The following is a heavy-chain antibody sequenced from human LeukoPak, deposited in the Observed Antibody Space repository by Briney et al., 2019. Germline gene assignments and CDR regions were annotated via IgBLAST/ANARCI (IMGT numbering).Heavy chain of an antibody. CDR1: GGSISTSSYY. J-gene: IGHJ6*03. CDR3: ARHKMVRGIGYYYYMDV. D-gene: IGHD3-10*01. CDR2: IYYNGTT. Sequence: SETLSLTCTVSGGSISTSSYYWGWIRQPPGKGLQWVGSIYYNGTTYYNPSLKSRVIISVDTSKNQFSLKLTSVTASDTAVFYCARHKMVRGIGYYYYMDVWGKGTTVTISS. V-gene: IGHV4-39*01.